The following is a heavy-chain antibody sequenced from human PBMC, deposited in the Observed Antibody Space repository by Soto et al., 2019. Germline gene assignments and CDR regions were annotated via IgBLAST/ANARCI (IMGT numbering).Heavy chain of an antibody. D-gene: IGHD3-3*01. Sequence: QVQLQQWGAGLLKPSETLSLTCAVYGGTFSGYYWSWIRQPPGKGLEWIGEINHSGTPNYNPSLKSRVTISADTSKNQFSLQLSSVTAADTAVYYCATSALRFLEWLPSAPLDYWGQGTLVTVSS. CDR1: GGTFSGYY. CDR3: ATSALRFLEWLPSAPLDY. CDR2: INHSGTP. J-gene: IGHJ4*02. V-gene: IGHV4-34*02.